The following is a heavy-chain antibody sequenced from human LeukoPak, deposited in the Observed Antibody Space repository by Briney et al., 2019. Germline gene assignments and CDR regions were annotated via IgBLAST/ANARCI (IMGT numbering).Heavy chain of an antibody. Sequence: PGGSLRLSCAASGFTFSSDSMYWVRQAPGGGLEWVSSISSSSSYIYYADSVKGRFTISRDSAKNSLYLQMNSLRAEDTAVYYGARNAVAGHFDYWGQGTLVTVSS. CDR3: ARNAVAGHFDY. J-gene: IGHJ4*02. D-gene: IGHD6-19*01. CDR1: GFTFSSDS. V-gene: IGHV3-21*01. CDR2: ISSSSSYI.